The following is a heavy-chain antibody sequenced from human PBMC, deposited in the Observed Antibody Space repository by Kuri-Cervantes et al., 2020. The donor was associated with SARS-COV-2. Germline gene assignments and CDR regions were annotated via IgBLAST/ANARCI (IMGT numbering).Heavy chain of an antibody. CDR3: ARGGSLVVPAANHWFDP. D-gene: IGHD2-2*01. Sequence: SVKVSCKASGYTFTSYGISWVRQAPGQGLEWMGRIIPIFGTANYAQKFQGRVTITADESTSTAYMELSSLRSEDTAVYYCARGGSLVVPAANHWFDPWGQGTLVTVSS. J-gene: IGHJ5*02. CDR1: GYTFTSYG. CDR2: IIPIFGTA. V-gene: IGHV1-69*13.